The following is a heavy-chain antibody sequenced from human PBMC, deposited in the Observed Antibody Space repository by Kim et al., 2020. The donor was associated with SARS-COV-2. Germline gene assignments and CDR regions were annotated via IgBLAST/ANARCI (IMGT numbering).Heavy chain of an antibody. D-gene: IGHD1-26*01. J-gene: IGHJ5*02. CDR3: ARDHRVGLAPLDP. V-gene: IGHV1-3*04. CDR1: GYTFSTYN. Sequence: ASVKVSCKASGYTFSTYNLHWVRQAPGQGLEWIAWINTGSGGTQTSRSLQGRVTISRDTSASTAYLEMSSLTFEDTAVYYCARDHRVGLAPLDPWGQGTQVIVSS. CDR2: INTGSGGT.